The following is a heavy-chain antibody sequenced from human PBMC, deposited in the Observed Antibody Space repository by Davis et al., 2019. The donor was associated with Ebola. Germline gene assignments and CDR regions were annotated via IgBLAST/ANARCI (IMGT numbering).Heavy chain of an antibody. CDR3: ARGDGGTPYYFDY. CDR2: IYYSGST. Sequence: PSETLSLTCTVSGGSISSYYWSWIRQPPGKGLEWIGYIYYSGSTNYNPSLKSRVTISVDTSKNQFSLKLSSVTAADTAMYYCARGDGGTPYYFDYWGQGTLVTVSS. CDR1: GGSISSYY. D-gene: IGHD4-23*01. J-gene: IGHJ4*02. V-gene: IGHV4-59*08.